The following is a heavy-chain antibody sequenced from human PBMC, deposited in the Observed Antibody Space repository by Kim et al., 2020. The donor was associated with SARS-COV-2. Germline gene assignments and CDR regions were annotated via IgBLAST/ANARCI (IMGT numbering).Heavy chain of an antibody. V-gene: IGHV3-21*04. J-gene: IGHJ3*02. CDR1: GFTFSSYS. Sequence: GGSLRLSCAASGFTFSSYSMNWVRQAPGKGLEWVSSISSSSSYIYYADSVKGRFTISRDNAKNSLYLQMNSLRAEDTAVYYCARDGKTGCSSTSCYARAFDIWGQGTMVTVSS. CDR3: ARDGKTGCSSTSCYARAFDI. CDR2: ISSSSSYI. D-gene: IGHD2-2*01.